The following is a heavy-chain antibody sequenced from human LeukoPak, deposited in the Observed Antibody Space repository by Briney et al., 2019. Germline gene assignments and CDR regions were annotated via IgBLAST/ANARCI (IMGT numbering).Heavy chain of an antibody. Sequence: GGSLRLSCAASGFTFSDYYMSWIRQAPGKGLEWVSCISSSSSYTNYADSVKGRFTISRDNDKNSLYLQINSLRAEDTAIYYCARGARYCSGGTCTDYWGQGTLVTVSS. CDR3: ARGARYCSGGTCTDY. CDR1: GFTFSDYY. J-gene: IGHJ4*02. D-gene: IGHD2-15*01. CDR2: ISSSSSYT. V-gene: IGHV3-11*05.